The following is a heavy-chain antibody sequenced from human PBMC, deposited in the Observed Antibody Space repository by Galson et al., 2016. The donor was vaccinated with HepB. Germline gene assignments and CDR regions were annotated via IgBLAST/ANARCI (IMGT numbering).Heavy chain of an antibody. J-gene: IGHJ4*02. Sequence: SVKVSCKASGFTFTTSAVQWVRQARGQRLEWIGWIVGGTDNTNYAQKFQERVTITRDMSTSTAHMELSSLTSEDTGVYYCAAEYFDTNGFPLQWGQGTLVTVSS. CDR1: GFTFTTSA. D-gene: IGHD3-22*01. CDR3: AAEYFDTNGFPLQ. CDR2: IVGGTDNT. V-gene: IGHV1-58*01.